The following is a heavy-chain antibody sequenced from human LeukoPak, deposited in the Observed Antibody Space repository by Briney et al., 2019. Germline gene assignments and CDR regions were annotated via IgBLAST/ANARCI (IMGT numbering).Heavy chain of an antibody. CDR2: TYHSGST. D-gene: IGHD1-26*01. V-gene: IGHV4-38-2*01. J-gene: IGHJ4*02. CDR1: GYSISSGYY. CDR3: ARSGSSLLFDY. Sequence: SETLSLTCAVSGYSISSGYYWGWIRQPPGKGLEWIGSTYHSGSTYYNPSLKSRVTISVDTSKNQFSLKLSSVTAADTAVYYCARSGSSLLFDYWGQGTLVTVSS.